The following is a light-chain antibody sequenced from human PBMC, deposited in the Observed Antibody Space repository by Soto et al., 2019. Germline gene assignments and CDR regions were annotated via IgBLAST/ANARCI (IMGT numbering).Light chain of an antibody. CDR2: DAS. J-gene: IGKJ4*01. V-gene: IGKV1-5*01. CDR3: QQYYSYPLT. Sequence: DIQMTQSPSTLSASVGDRVTITCRASRSTSDWLAWYQQKPGKAPKLLIYDASNLESGVPSRFSGSGSGTDFTLTISGLQSEDFATYYCQQYYSYPLTFGGGTKVDIK. CDR1: RSTSDW.